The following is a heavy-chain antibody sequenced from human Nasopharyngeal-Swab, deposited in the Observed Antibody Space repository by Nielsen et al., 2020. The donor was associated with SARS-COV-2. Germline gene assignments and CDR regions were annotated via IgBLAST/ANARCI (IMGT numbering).Heavy chain of an antibody. V-gene: IGHV4-31*03. CDR1: GSSLTSVDYY. D-gene: IGHD2-8*01. J-gene: IGHJ5*02. CDR3: AALGCYLNWFDP. CDR2: MSYIGNT. Sequence: TLSLTVSLSGSSLTSVDYYWSWILQHRGKGVGWIWYMSYIGNTFYNPSLQSRVSISVDTSNHQFSLKLTSMTAADTAVYSCAALGCYLNWFDPWGKGSLVTVSS.